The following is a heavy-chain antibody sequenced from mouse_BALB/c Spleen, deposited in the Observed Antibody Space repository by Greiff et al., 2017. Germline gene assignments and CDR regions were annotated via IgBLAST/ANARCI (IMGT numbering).Heavy chain of an antibody. J-gene: IGHJ3*01. Sequence: EVHLVESGGGLVQPGGSLRLSCATSGFTFTDYYMSWVRQPPGKALEWLGFIRNKANGYTTEYSASVKGRFTISRDNSQSILYLQMNTLRAEDSATYYCARDARFAYWGQGTLVTVSA. CDR2: IRNKANGYTT. CDR3: ARDARFAY. V-gene: IGHV7-3*02. CDR1: GFTFTDYY.